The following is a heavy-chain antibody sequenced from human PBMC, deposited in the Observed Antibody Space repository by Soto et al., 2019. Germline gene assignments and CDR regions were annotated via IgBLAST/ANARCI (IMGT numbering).Heavy chain of an antibody. CDR1: GFRFSEKW. CDR3: ARGHYGLEV. V-gene: IGHV3-7*03. Sequence: GGSLRLSCATSGFRFSEKWMTWVRQAPGRGLEWVAHINQGGSEKFYVDSAKGRFTIPRDNAKNSLSLQMNSLIDEDTAVYYCARGHYGLEVWGQGTTVTVSS. J-gene: IGHJ6*02. CDR2: INQGGSEK.